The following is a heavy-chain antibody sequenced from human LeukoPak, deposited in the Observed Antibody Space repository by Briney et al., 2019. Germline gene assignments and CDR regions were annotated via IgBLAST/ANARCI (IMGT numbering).Heavy chain of an antibody. J-gene: IGHJ4*02. CDR2: IHRDSNT. Sequence: PGESLRLSCAASGFIVSNNYMGWVRQAPGKGLEWVSVIHRDSNTYYADSVEGRFTISRDNSKNTLYLQMNSLRVEDTALYYCALDCCSGARFDHWGQGTLVTVPS. CDR1: GFIVSNNY. D-gene: IGHD2-15*01. CDR3: ALDCCSGARFDH. V-gene: IGHV3-53*01.